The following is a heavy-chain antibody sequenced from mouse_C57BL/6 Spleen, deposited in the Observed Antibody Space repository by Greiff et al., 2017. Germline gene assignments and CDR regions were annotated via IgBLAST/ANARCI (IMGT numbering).Heavy chain of an antibody. J-gene: IGHJ2*01. Sequence: EVKLVESGPELVKPGASVKMSCKASGYTFTDYNMHWVKQSHGKSLEWIGYINPNNGGTSYNQKFKGKATLTVNKSSSTAYMELRSLTSEDSAVYYCARSSWDYFDYWGQGTTLTVSS. CDR3: ARSSWDYFDY. CDR1: GYTFTDYN. V-gene: IGHV1-22*01. CDR2: INPNNGGT. D-gene: IGHD4-1*01.